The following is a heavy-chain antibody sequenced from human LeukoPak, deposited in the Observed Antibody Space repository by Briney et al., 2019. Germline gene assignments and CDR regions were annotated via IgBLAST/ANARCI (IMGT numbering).Heavy chain of an antibody. CDR1: GFTFSHYS. J-gene: IGHJ3*01. V-gene: IGHV3-48*04. Sequence: GGSLRLSCAASGFTFSHYSMNWVRQAPGKGLEWVSYISSSSKTIYYADSVKGRFTISRDNAKNSLYLQMNSLRADDTAEYFCAKSLLTTASGTGRAFDLWGQGTMVTVSS. D-gene: IGHD1-26*01. CDR2: ISSSSKTI. CDR3: AKSLLTTASGTGRAFDL.